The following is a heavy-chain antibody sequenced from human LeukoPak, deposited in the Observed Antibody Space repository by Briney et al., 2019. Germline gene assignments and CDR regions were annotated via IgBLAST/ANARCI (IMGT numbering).Heavy chain of an antibody. J-gene: IGHJ4*02. D-gene: IGHD3-16*02. CDR3: ARDWFTRLGELSPDRAFDY. Sequence: PGGSLRLSCAASGFTFDDYVMSWVRQVPGKGLEWVSGINWNGGSTGYVDSVKGRFTISRDNAKNSLYLQMNSLRAADTALYYCARDWFTRLGELSPDRAFDYWGQGTLVTVSS. CDR2: INWNGGST. V-gene: IGHV3-20*04. CDR1: GFTFDDYV.